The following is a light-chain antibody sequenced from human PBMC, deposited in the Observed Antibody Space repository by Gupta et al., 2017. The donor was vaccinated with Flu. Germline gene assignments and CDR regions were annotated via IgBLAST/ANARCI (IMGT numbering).Light chain of an antibody. CDR1: SSNIGSNY. Sequence: SSSNIGSNYVYWYQQLPGTAPKLLIDRNNQRPSGVPDRVSGSKSGTSASLAISGLRSEDEADYYCAAWDDSLSGPVCGGGTKRTVL. CDR2: RNN. J-gene: IGLJ2*01. V-gene: IGLV1-47*01. CDR3: AAWDDSLSGPV.